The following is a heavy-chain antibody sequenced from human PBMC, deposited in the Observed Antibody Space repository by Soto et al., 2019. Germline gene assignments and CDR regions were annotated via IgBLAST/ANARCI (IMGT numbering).Heavy chain of an antibody. CDR3: ALTRRSSLLEVAGPGFEY. CDR1: GFNFGVFG. D-gene: IGHD6-19*01. CDR2: LSYEGSEE. Sequence: LRLSCAASGFNFGVFGMHWVRQAPDKGLEWLSVLSYEGSEEYYADSVRGRSTISRDNSKNTLFLQMDSLRVDDTGVYYCALTRRSSLLEVAGPGFEYWGQGTLVTVSS. J-gene: IGHJ4*02. V-gene: IGHV3-30*03.